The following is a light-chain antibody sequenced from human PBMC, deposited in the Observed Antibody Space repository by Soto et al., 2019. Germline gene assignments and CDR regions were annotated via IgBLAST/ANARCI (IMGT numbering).Light chain of an antibody. V-gene: IGLV1-40*01. CDR3: SSYTSSSTRV. CDR2: G. CDR1: SSNIGAGYP. J-gene: IGLJ2*01. Sequence: QSVLTQPPSVSGAPGQRVTISCTGSSSNIGAGYPVHWYQQLPGTAPKLLVAGNRPSGVPDRFSVSKSGASASLAITGLQAEDEADYYCSSYTSSSTRVFGGGTKLTVL.